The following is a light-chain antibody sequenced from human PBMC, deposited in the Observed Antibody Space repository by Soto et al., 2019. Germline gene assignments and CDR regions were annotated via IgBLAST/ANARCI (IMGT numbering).Light chain of an antibody. CDR3: LQDYNYPYT. V-gene: IGKV1-6*01. Sequence: AIQMTQSPSSLSASVGDRVTITCRASQGIRNDLGWYQQKPGKAPKLLIYAASSLQSVVPSRFSGSGSGTDFTLTISSLQAEDFATYYCLQDYNYPYTFGQGTKLEIK. CDR2: AAS. J-gene: IGKJ2*01. CDR1: QGIRND.